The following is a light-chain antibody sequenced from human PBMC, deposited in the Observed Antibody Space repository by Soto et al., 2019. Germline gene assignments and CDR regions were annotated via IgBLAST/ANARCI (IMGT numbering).Light chain of an antibody. J-gene: IGLJ2*01. CDR3: CSYAGSSTFGVV. Sequence: QSALTQPASVSGSPGQSITISCTGTGSDVGRYNLVSWYQQHPGKAPKLMIYEVSKRPSGVSNRFSGSKSGNTASLTISGLQAEDEADYYCCSYAGSSTFGVVFGGGTKLTVL. CDR1: GSDVGRYNL. V-gene: IGLV2-23*02. CDR2: EVS.